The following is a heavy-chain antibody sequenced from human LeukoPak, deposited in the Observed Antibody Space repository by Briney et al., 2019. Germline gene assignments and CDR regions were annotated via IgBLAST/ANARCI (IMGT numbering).Heavy chain of an antibody. CDR2: INPNSGGT. CDR3: ATVNWKLLSDDAFDI. V-gene: IGHV1-2*02. Sequence: ASVKVSCKASGYTFTGYYMHWVRQAPGQGLEWMGWINPNSGGTNYAQKFQGRVTMTEDTSTDTAYMELSSLRSEDTAVYYCATVNWKLLSDDAFDIWGQGTMVTVSS. D-gene: IGHD1-1*01. CDR1: GYTFTGYY. J-gene: IGHJ3*02.